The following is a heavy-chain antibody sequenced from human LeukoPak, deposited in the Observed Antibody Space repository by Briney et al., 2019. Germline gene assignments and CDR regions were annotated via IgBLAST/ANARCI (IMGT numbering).Heavy chain of an antibody. D-gene: IGHD3-10*01. CDR2: IYYSGST. Sequence: SETLSLTCAVYGGSFSGYYWSWIRQPPGKGLEWIGSIYYSGSTYYNPSLKSRVTISVDTSKNQFSLKLSSVTAADTAVYYCARLRRVTMVRGVTPWYFDLWGRGTLVTVSS. V-gene: IGHV4-34*01. CDR1: GGSFSGYY. CDR3: ARLRRVTMVRGVTPWYFDL. J-gene: IGHJ2*01.